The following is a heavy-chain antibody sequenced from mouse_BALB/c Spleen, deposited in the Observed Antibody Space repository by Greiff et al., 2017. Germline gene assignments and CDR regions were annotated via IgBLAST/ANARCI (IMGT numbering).Heavy chain of an antibody. D-gene: IGHD1-1*01. CDR3: AREGAILLRGRRYFDV. J-gene: IGHJ1*01. CDR1: GFSLTSYG. Sequence: QVQLKESGPGLVAPSQSLSITCTVSGFSLTSYGVHWVRQPPGKGLEWLGVIWAGGSTNYNSALMSRLSISKDNSKSQVFLKMNSLQTDDTAMYYCAREGAILLRGRRYFDVWGAGTTVTVSS. CDR2: IWAGGST. V-gene: IGHV2-9*02.